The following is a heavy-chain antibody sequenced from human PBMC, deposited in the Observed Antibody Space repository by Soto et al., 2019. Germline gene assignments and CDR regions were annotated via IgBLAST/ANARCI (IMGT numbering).Heavy chain of an antibody. Sequence: GAPVKVACKASGYTFTIYDSNWRRQANGQGLEWMGWMNPNSGNTGYAQKFQGRVTITRNTSISTAYMELSSLRSEDTAVYYCARGVRYCSGGSCYSGFYYYYMDVWGKGTTVTVSS. CDR2: MNPNSGNT. CDR3: ARGVRYCSGGSCYSGFYYYYMDV. J-gene: IGHJ6*03. D-gene: IGHD2-15*01. V-gene: IGHV1-8*01. CDR1: GYTFTIYD.